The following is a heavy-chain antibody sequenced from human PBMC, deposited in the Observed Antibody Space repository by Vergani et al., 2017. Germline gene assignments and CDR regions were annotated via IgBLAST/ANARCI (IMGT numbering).Heavy chain of an antibody. J-gene: IGHJ6*02. CDR1: GGTFSSYA. D-gene: IGHD3-3*01. CDR2: IIPIFTTA. CDR3: ARDGRVTICGASPYGMDV. V-gene: IGHV1-69*01. Sequence: QVQLVQSGAEVKKPGSSVNVSCKASGGTFSSYAISWVRQAPGQGLEWMGGIIPIFTTANYAQKFQGRVTVTADESTSTVYMELSSLRSEDTAVYYCARDGRVTICGASPYGMDVWGQGTTVTVSS.